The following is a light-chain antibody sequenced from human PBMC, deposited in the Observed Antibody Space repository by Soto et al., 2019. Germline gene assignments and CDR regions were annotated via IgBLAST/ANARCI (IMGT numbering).Light chain of an antibody. CDR3: QQYDKWPPVT. V-gene: IGKV3-15*01. CDR1: QSVSSN. Sequence: IVVTQSPATLSVSKGERATLSCRASQSVSSNLAWYQQKPGQAPRLLMYGTSTRATGIPARFSGSGSGTEFTLTISSLQSEDFAVYYCQQYDKWPPVTFGGGTKVDIK. CDR2: GTS. J-gene: IGKJ4*01.